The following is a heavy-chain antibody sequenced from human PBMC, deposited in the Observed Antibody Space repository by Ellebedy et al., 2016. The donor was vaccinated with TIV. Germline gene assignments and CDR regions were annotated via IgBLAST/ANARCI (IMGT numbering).Heavy chain of an antibody. CDR3: ARDSRYNWNDWDFYHMDV. CDR2: INMSTGNP. V-gene: IGHV7-4-1*02. Sequence: ASVKVSCKASGYTFTGYPINWVRQAPGQGLEWLGWINMSTGNPTYAQGFTGRFDFSLDTSVNTAYLQISSLKAEDIAVYYCARDSRYNWNDWDFYHMDVWGKGTTVTVSS. CDR1: GYTFTGYP. D-gene: IGHD1-1*01. J-gene: IGHJ6*03.